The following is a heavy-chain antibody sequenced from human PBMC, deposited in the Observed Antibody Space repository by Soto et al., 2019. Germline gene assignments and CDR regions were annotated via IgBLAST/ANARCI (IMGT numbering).Heavy chain of an antibody. J-gene: IGHJ6*02. Sequence: GGSLRLSCAASGFSVSSNYMSWVRQAPGKGLEWVSLIYSVGSTYYADSVKGRFTISRDNSKNTLYLQMNSLRAEDTAVYYCAKDLSSGWYYYGMDVWGPGPTVTVSS. V-gene: IGHV3-66*01. CDR3: AKDLSSGWYYYGMDV. CDR1: GFSVSSNY. CDR2: IYSVGST. D-gene: IGHD6-19*01.